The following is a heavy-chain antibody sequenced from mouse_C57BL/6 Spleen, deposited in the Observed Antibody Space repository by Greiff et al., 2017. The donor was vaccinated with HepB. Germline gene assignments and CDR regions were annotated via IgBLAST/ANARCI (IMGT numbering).Heavy chain of an antibody. D-gene: IGHD1-1*01. J-gene: IGHJ4*01. Sequence: EVQLVESGGGLVKPGGSLKLSCAASGFTFSDYGMHWVRQAPEKGLEWVAYISSGSSTIYYADTVKGRFTISRDNAKNTLFLQMTSLRSEDTAMYYCARNYGSRAYYYAMDYWGQGTSVTVSS. CDR2: ISSGSSTI. CDR1: GFTFSDYG. CDR3: ARNYGSRAYYYAMDY. V-gene: IGHV5-17*01.